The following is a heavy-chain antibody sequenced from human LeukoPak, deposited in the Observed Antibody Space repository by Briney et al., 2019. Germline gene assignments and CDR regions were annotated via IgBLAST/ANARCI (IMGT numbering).Heavy chain of an antibody. J-gene: IGHJ4*02. Sequence: SETLSLTCADSGGSISSNSYYWGWIRQPPGKGLEWIGSIYYSGSTYYNPSLKSRVTISVDTSKNQFSLKLSSVTAADTAVYYCARTRYYYNSRSYGAPYYFDYWGQGTLVTVSS. V-gene: IGHV4-39*01. D-gene: IGHD3-10*01. CDR3: ARTRYYYNSRSYGAPYYFDY. CDR2: IYYSGST. CDR1: GGSISSNSYY.